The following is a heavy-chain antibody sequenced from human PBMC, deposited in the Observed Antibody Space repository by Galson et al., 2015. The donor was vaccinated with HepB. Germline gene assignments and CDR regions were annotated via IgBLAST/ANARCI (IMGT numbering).Heavy chain of an antibody. Sequence: SLRLSCAASGFTFSDYYMIWIRQAPGKGLEWISYISRSSSYRNSADSVKGRFTISRDNAKNLLYLQMNSLRAEDTAVYYCARDLHIVGANTPGGMDVWGQGTTVTVSS. CDR3: ARDLHIVGANTPGGMDV. J-gene: IGHJ6*02. V-gene: IGHV3-11*06. CDR2: ISRSSSYR. CDR1: GFTFSDYY. D-gene: IGHD1-26*01.